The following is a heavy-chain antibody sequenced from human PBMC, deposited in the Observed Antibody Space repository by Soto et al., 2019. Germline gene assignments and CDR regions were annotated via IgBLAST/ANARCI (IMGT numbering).Heavy chain of an antibody. CDR3: ASEGYPNDRDYWYFDL. CDR1: GYTFTSYG. Sequence: QVQLVQSGAEVKKPGASVKVSCKASGYTFTSYGISWVRQAPGQGLEWMGWISAYNGNTNYAQKLQGRVTMTTDTGTXXAYMELRSLRSDDTAVYYCASEGYPNDRDYWYFDLWGRGTLVTVSS. J-gene: IGHJ2*01. CDR2: ISAYNGNT. V-gene: IGHV1-18*01. D-gene: IGHD3-9*01.